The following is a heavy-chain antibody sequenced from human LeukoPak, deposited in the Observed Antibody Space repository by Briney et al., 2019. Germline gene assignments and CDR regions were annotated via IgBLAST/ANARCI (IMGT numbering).Heavy chain of an antibody. CDR1: GGSFNGYY. J-gene: IGHJ5*02. V-gene: IGHV4-34*01. CDR2: INHSGST. Sequence: SETLSLTCAVYGGSFNGYYWGRIRQPPGQGLEWIGDINHSGSTNYNPSLKSRVHISVDTSKKQFSLKLTSVTVADTAVYYCARRATYNPMRLYNWFDPWGQGTLVTVSS. D-gene: IGHD2-2*01. CDR3: ARRATYNPMRLYNWFDP.